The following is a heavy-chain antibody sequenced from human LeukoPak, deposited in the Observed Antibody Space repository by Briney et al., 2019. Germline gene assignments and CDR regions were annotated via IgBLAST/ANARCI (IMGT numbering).Heavy chain of an antibody. CDR2: IYYSGII. V-gene: IGHV4-39*01. D-gene: IGHD1-26*01. CDR1: GGSISSSSYY. J-gene: IGHJ4*02. Sequence: SETLSLACTVSGGSISSSSYYWVWIRQPPGKGPEWIGTIYYSGIIYYNPSLQSRVTISVDTSKNQFSLKLSSVTAADTAVYHCARLGGIVAATSYFDYWGQGTLVTVSS. CDR3: ARLGGIVAATSYFDY.